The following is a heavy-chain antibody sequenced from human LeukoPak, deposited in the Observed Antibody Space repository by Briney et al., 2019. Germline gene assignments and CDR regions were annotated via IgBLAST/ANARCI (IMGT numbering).Heavy chain of an antibody. CDR2: IHNSGST. CDR1: GGSISSYF. D-gene: IGHD2-2*01. Sequence: SGTLSLTCTVSGGSISSYFWNWIRQPPGKGLEWIGYIHNSGSTNYNPSLKSRVTISADTSKNQVSLKLSSVTAADTAVYYCARGCRTTSCYAADYWGQGTLVTVSS. CDR3: ARGCRTTSCYAADY. J-gene: IGHJ4*02. V-gene: IGHV4-59*01.